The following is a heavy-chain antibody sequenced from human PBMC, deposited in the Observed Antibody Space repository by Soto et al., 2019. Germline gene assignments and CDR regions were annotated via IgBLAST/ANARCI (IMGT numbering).Heavy chain of an antibody. CDR3: AVVPAAIGSFRFFEP. Sequence: SETLSLTCTASGGSISSGDYYWSCIRQPPGQGLEWIGYIYYRGSTYYNPSLRSRVTISVDTYKNQFSLMLSSVTAADTAIYYCAVVPAAIGSFRFFEPWGQGALVTVSS. D-gene: IGHD2-2*02. CDR1: GGSISSGDYY. CDR2: IYYRGST. V-gene: IGHV4-30-4*08. J-gene: IGHJ5*02.